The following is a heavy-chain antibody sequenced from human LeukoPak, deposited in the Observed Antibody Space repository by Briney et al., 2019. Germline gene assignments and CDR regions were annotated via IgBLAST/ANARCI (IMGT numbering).Heavy chain of an antibody. CDR1: GYTFTSYY. CDR3: AREGPDTGGFDY. CDR2: INPSGGST. V-gene: IGHV1-46*01. D-gene: IGHD3-10*01. Sequence: ASVKVSCKASGYTFTSYYMHWVRQAPGQGLEWMGIINPSGGSTSYAQKFQGRVTMTRDMSTSTVYMELSSLRSEDTAVYYCAREGPDTGGFDYWGQGTLVTVSS. J-gene: IGHJ4*02.